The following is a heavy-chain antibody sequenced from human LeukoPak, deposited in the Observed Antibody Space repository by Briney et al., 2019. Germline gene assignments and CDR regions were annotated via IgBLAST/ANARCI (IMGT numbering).Heavy chain of an antibody. CDR3: ARGNYYDSSGYPLVFDL. V-gene: IGHV4-31*03. CDR2: IYYSRRS. D-gene: IGHD3-22*01. J-gene: IGHJ5*02. Sequence: SETLCLTCTVSGCSISSGGYYWSWIRPHPGKGLEWIGYIYYSRRSYYTPSHKSRVTISVDTSKNQFSQKLSSVTAAHTDVYYCARGNYYDSSGYPLVFDLWAQGTRVSVS. CDR1: GCSISSGGYY.